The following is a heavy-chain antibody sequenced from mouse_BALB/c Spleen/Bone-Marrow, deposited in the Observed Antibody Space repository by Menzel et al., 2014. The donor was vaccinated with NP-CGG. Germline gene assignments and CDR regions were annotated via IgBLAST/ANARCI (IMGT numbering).Heavy chain of an antibody. CDR3: SKDGGYDYSYYFDY. CDR2: ISSGGHYT. V-gene: IGHV5-6-4*01. D-gene: IGHD2-4*01. J-gene: IGHJ2*01. Sequence: EVKVEESGGGLVKPGGSLKLSCAASGFTFSSYSMSWVRQTPEKRLEWVATISSGGHYTYYPDSVKDRFTISRDNAKNTLYLQMSSLKSEDTAMYYCSKDGGYDYSYYFDYWGQGTTLTVSS. CDR1: GFTFSSYS.